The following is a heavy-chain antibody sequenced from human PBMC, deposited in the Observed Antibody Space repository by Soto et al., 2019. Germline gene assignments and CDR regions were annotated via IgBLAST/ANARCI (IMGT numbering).Heavy chain of an antibody. D-gene: IGHD3-10*01. CDR1: GFSLITTGAG. V-gene: IGHV2-5*02. J-gene: IGHJ3*02. CDR3: ARRQSIMIRGANACAI. Sequence: QITLKESGPTLVQPTQTLTLTCSFSGFSLITTGAGVGWIRQPPGKAPEWLALIYWDGEKRYSPALKSRLTITKDSSKNQVVLTMTNMDPVDTATYYCARRQSIMIRGANACAIWGQWTFLSVSS. CDR2: IYWDGEK.